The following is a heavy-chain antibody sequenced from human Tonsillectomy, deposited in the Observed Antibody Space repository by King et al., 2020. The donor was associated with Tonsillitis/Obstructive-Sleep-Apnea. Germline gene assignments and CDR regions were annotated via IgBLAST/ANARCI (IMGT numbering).Heavy chain of an antibody. CDR2: ISSSSSTF. CDR3: ARYGSGITAFDI. J-gene: IGHJ3*02. Sequence: VQLVESGGGLVQPGGSLRLSCAASGFTFSSYSMNWVRQAPGKGLEWVSYISSSSSTFYYENSVKGRFTISRDNAKNSLYLKMNGLRDEDTAVYYCARYGSGITAFDIWGQGTMVTVSS. D-gene: IGHD3-10*01. CDR1: GFTFSSYS. V-gene: IGHV3-48*02.